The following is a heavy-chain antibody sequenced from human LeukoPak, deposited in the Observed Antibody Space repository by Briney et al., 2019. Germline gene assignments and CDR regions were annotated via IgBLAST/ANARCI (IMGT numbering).Heavy chain of an antibody. V-gene: IGHV1-2*02. Sequence: APVKVSCKASGYTFTGYYMHWVRQAPGQGLEWMGWINPNSGGTNYAQKFQGRVTMTRDTSISTAYMELSRLRSDDTAVYYCARESRSSSSPQSDYWGQGTLVTVSS. J-gene: IGHJ4*02. CDR2: INPNSGGT. D-gene: IGHD6-6*01. CDR1: GYTFTGYY. CDR3: ARESRSSSSPQSDY.